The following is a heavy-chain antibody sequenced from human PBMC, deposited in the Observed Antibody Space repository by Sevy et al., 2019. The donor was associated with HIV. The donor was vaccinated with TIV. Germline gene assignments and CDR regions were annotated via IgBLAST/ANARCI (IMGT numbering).Heavy chain of an antibody. V-gene: IGHV4-34*01. CDR3: ARIAARGGFDY. D-gene: IGHD6-6*01. J-gene: IGHJ4*02. CDR2: INHSGST. Sequence: SETLSLTCAVYGGSFSGYYWIWIRQPPGKGLEWIGEINHSGSTNYNPSLKSRVTISVDTSKNQFSLKLSSVTAADTAVYYCARIAARGGFDYWDQGTLVTVSS. CDR1: GGSFSGYY.